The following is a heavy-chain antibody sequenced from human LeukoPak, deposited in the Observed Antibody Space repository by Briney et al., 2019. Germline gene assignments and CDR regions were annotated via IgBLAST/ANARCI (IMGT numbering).Heavy chain of an antibody. CDR2: VSYGGGT. Sequence: SESLSLTCTVSGASVSSHYWSWIRQPPGKGLEWIGYVSYGGGTNYNPSLKSRVTISLDKSKDQFSLRLNSVTAADTAVYYCARLSTYYDFWSPLDYWGQGTLVTVSS. J-gene: IGHJ4*02. D-gene: IGHD3-3*01. CDR3: ARLSTYYDFWSPLDY. V-gene: IGHV4-59*02. CDR1: GASVSSHY.